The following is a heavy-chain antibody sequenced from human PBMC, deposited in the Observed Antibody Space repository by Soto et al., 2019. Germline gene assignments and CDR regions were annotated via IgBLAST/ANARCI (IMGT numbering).Heavy chain of an antibody. CDR2: ISWNSGSI. CDR3: AKGGQVLCEGGGY. V-gene: IGHV3-9*01. Sequence: EVQLVESGGGLVQPGRSLRLSCAASGFTFDDYAMHWVRQAPGRGLEWVSGISWNSGSIGYADSVKGRFTISRDNAKNSLSLQKNRLRAEDTALYGCAKGGQVLCEGGGYWGQGTLVTVSS. J-gene: IGHJ4*02. D-gene: IGHD2-15*01. CDR1: GFTFDDYA.